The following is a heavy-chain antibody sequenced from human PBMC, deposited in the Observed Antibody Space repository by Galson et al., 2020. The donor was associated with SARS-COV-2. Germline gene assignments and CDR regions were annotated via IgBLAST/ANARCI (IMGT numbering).Heavy chain of an antibody. CDR2: ISDSSAYI. V-gene: IGHV3-21*06. J-gene: IGHJ4*02. CDR1: GFSFSTSS. Sequence: GESLKISCAASGFSFSTSSLNWVRQAPGKGPEWVSSISDSSAYIYEADPVRGRFTISRDNDKSLLFLQMNSLLVADTAVYYCVRDTQKRGYSGFGKEVDWWGQGVLVTVSS. CDR3: VRDTQKRGYSGFGKEVDW. D-gene: IGHD6-19*01.